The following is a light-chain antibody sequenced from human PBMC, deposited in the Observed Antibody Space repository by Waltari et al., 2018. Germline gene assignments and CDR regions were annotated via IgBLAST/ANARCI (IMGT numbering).Light chain of an antibody. Sequence: QSVLTQPPSASGSLGQSVTISCTGASSHVGVYNFVSWYQQHPAKAPKHIIYEVNKRPSGVPDRFSGSKSGNTASLTVSGLLAEDEADYYCTSYAGKNILVFGGGNNLTVL. J-gene: IGLJ3*02. CDR1: SSHVGVYNF. CDR2: EVN. V-gene: IGLV2-8*01. CDR3: TSYAGKNILV.